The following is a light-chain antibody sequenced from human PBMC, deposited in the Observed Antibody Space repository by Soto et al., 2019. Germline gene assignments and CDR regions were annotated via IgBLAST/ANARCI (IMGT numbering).Light chain of an antibody. CDR3: LQHYIYPLT. J-gene: IGKJ1*01. Sequence: DIQMTQSPSSVSASVGDTVTITCRASQDISSWVAWYQQKPGKAPKRLIYGASNLQSGVPSRFSGSGSGTEFTLTISSLQPEDFATYYCLQHYIYPLTFGQGTKVDIK. CDR1: QDISSW. V-gene: IGKV1-17*03. CDR2: GAS.